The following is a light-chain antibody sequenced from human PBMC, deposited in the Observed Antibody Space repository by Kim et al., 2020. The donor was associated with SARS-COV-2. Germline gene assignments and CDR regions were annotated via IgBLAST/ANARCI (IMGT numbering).Light chain of an antibody. V-gene: IGKV3-20*01. CDR2: GTS. Sequence: PGDGATLSCRASQSVTSSYVAWYQQKPGQAPRLLIYGTSTRAAGIPGRFSGSGSGTEYTLTINRLEPEDFAIYYCQQFGSSRTWTFGQGTKVEIK. CDR1: QSVTSSY. J-gene: IGKJ1*01. CDR3: QQFGSSRTWT.